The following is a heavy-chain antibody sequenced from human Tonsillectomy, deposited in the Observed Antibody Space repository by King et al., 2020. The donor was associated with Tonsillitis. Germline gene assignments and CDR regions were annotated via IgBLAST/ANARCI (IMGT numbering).Heavy chain of an antibody. J-gene: IGHJ5*02. D-gene: IGHD2-15*01. Sequence: QLVQSGAEVKKPGESLRISCKGSGDRFTRYWISWVRQMPGKGLEWMGRIDPSDAYTNYGPSFQGHVTISADKSISTAYLQWSSLKASDTAMYYCARHLYCSAGSCYGDWFDPWGQGTLVTVSS. CDR3: ARHLYCSAGSCYGDWFDP. CDR1: GDRFTRYW. V-gene: IGHV5-10-1*03. CDR2: IDPSDAYT.